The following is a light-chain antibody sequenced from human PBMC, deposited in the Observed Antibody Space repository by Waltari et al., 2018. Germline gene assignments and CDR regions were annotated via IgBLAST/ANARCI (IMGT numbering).Light chain of an antibody. Sequence: QTVVTQEPSLTVSPGGTVTLTCASSTGAVTSGFFPTWFQQRPGQPPRSVIYSADNRHSWHPARFSGSLIGGKAALTLSGVQPEDEADYYCLLFYGGAYVFGTGTKLTVL. CDR1: TGAVTSGFF. CDR3: LLFYGGAYV. J-gene: IGLJ1*01. CDR2: SAD. V-gene: IGLV7-43*01.